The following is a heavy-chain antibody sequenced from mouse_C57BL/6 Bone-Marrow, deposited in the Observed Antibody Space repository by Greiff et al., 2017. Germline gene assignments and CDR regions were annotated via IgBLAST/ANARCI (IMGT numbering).Heavy chain of an antibody. CDR3: ARAGFYFDY. CDR2: INPSSGYT. Sequence: QVQLKESGAELARPGASVKMSCKASGYTFTSYTMHWVKQRPGQGLEWIGYINPSSGYTKYNQKFKDKATLTADKSSSTAYMKLSSLTSEDSAVYYWARAGFYFDYWGQGTTLTVSS. CDR1: GYTFTSYT. D-gene: IGHD4-1*01. V-gene: IGHV1-4*01. J-gene: IGHJ2*01.